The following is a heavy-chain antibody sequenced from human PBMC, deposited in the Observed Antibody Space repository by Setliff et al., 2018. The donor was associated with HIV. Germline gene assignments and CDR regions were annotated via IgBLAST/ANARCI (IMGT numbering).Heavy chain of an antibody. CDR2: IDPSGSRI. Sequence: GGSLRLSCAASGFTFSHYHMSWVRQVPGKGLEWVSAIDPSGSRIFYSDSVKGRFTISRDNSKNTLYLQMNSLTAEDTAVYYCAKVDNGHCTSASCRDFDYWGQGTLVTVSS. CDR1: GFTFSHYH. D-gene: IGHD2-2*03. CDR3: AKVDNGHCTSASCRDFDY. J-gene: IGHJ4*02. V-gene: IGHV3-23*01.